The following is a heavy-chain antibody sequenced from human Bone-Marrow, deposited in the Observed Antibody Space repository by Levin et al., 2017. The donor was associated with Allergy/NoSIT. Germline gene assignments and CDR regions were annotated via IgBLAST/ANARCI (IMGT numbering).Heavy chain of an antibody. D-gene: IGHD5-18*01. CDR2: IIPIFGTA. V-gene: IGHV1-69*01. CDR3: ARSGIQLGWFDP. J-gene: IGHJ5*02. CDR1: GGTFSSYA. Sequence: KISCKASGGTFSSYAISWVRQAPGQGLEWMGGIIPIFGTANYAQKFQGRVTITADESTSTAYMELSSLRSEDTAVYYCARSGIQLGWFDPWGQGTLVTVSS.